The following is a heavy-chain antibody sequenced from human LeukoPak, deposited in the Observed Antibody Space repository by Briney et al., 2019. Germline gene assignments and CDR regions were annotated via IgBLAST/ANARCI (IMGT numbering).Heavy chain of an antibody. CDR2: ISYDGSNK. D-gene: IGHD6-6*01. CDR3: AKDQLAGDAFDI. CDR1: GFTFSSYG. V-gene: IGHV3-30*18. J-gene: IGHJ3*02. Sequence: GGSLRLSCAASGFTFSSYGMHWGRHAPGKGLEWGAVISYDGSNKYYADSVKGRFTISRDNSKNTLYLQMNSLRAEDTAVYYCAKDQLAGDAFDIWGQGTMVTVSS.